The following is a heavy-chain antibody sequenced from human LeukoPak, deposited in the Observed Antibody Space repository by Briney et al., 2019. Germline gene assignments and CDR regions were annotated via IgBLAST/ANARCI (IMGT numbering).Heavy chain of an antibody. CDR3: ARAYCGGDCYPPQYYFDY. V-gene: IGHV4-30-2*01. J-gene: IGHJ4*02. CDR1: GGSISSGGYS. CDR2: IYHSGST. D-gene: IGHD2-21*02. Sequence: PSETLSLTCAVSGGSISSGGYSWIWIRQPPGKGLEWIGYIYHSGSTYYNPSLKSRVTISVDRSKNQFSLKLSSVPAADTAVYYCARAYCGGDCYPPQYYFDYWGQGTLVTVSS.